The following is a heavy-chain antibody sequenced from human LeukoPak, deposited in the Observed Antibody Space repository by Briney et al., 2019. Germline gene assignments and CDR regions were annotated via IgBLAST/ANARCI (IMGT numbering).Heavy chain of an antibody. J-gene: IGHJ6*03. CDR3: ARGPMVTTNYYYYYMDV. CDR2: INPNSGGT. CDR1: GYTFTDYY. D-gene: IGHD4-17*01. V-gene: IGHV1-2*02. Sequence: ASVKVSCKASGYTFTDYYMHWVRQAPGQGLEWMGWINPNSGGTNYAQKFQGRVTMTRDTSISTAYMELSRLRSDDTAVYYCARGPMVTTNYYYYYMDVWGKGTTVTVSS.